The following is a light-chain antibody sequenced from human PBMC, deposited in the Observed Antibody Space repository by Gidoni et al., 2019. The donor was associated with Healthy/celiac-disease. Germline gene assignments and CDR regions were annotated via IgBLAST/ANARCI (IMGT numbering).Light chain of an antibody. V-gene: IGKV1-39*01. J-gene: IGKJ4*01. Sequence: DIQMTQSPSSLSASVGDRVTITCRASQSISSYLNWYQQKPGKDPKLLIYAASSLQSGVPSRFSCSGSGTDFTLTISSLQPEDFATYYCQQSYSTPLTFGGVTKVEIK. CDR2: AAS. CDR1: QSISSY. CDR3: QQSYSTPLT.